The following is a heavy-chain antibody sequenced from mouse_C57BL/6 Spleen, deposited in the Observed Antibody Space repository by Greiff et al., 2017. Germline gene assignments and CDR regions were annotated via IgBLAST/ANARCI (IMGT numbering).Heavy chain of an antibody. V-gene: IGHV1-80*01. D-gene: IGHD5-5*01. CDR3: ARSDYQRYYIDY. J-gene: IGHJ2*01. Sequence: VQLQESGAELVKPGASVKISCKASGYAFSSYWMNWVKQRPGKGLEWIGQIYPGDGDTNYNGKFKGKATLTADKSSSTAYMQLSSLTSEDSAVYFCARSDYQRYYIDYWGQGTTLTVSS. CDR2: IYPGDGDT. CDR1: GYAFSSYW.